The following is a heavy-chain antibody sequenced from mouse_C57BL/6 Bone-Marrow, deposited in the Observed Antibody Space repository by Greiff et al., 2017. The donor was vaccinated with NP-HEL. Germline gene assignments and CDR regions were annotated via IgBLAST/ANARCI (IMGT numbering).Heavy chain of an antibody. J-gene: IGHJ4*01. CDR1: GFTFSDYY. CDR3: ASPYYYAMDY. V-gene: IGHV5-12*01. CDR2: ISNGGGST. Sequence: DVKLVESGGGLVQPGGSLKLSCAASGFTFSDYYMYWVRQTPEKRLEWVAYISNGGGSTYYPDTVKGRFNISRDNAKNTLYLQMNRLKSEDTAMYYCASPYYYAMDYWGQGPSVTVAS.